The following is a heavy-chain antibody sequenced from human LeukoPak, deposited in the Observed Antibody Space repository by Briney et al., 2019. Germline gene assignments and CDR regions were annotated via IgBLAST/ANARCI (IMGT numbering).Heavy chain of an antibody. J-gene: IGHJ4*02. V-gene: IGHV1-46*01. CDR3: ARGRSPYGGVYYFDY. CDR2: INPSGGST. D-gene: IGHD4-23*01. CDR1: GYXFTSYY. Sequence: GASVRVSCKASGYXFTSYYIHWVRQAPGQGLEWVGVINPSGGSTSYVQKFQGRVTMTRDTSTSTVYMELSSLRSEDTAVYYCARGRSPYGGVYYFDYWGQVTLVTVSS.